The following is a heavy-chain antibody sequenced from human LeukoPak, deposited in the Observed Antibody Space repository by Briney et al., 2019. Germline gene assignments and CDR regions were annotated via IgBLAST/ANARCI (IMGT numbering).Heavy chain of an antibody. Sequence: ASVKVSCKASGYTFTGYYMHWVRQAPGQGLEWMGRINPNSGGTNYAQKFQGRVTMTRDTSISTAYMELSRLRSDDTAVYYCARVGSSGYYFHDAFDIWGQGTMVTVSS. J-gene: IGHJ3*02. D-gene: IGHD3-22*01. V-gene: IGHV1-2*06. CDR1: GYTFTGYY. CDR2: INPNSGGT. CDR3: ARVGSSGYYFHDAFDI.